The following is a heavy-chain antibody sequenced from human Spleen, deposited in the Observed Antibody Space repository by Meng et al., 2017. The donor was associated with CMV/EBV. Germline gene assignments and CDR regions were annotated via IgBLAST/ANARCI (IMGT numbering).Heavy chain of an antibody. V-gene: IGHV1-2*02. CDR2: IFPSSGGT. Sequence: ASVKVSCKTSGYPFINYHIHWVRQAPGQGPEWMGWIFPSSGGTRYAQQFQGRVTMTRDMSIRTAYMELDRLTSDDTAVYYCAKDRGESYLTAGRHGFDVWGQGTMVTVSS. CDR1: GYPFINYH. D-gene: IGHD3-16*02. J-gene: IGHJ3*01. CDR3: AKDRGESYLTAGRHGFDV.